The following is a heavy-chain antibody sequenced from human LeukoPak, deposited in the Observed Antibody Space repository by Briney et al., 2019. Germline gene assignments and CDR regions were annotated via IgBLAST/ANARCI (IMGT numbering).Heavy chain of an antibody. V-gene: IGHV4-34*01. CDR2: INHSGST. D-gene: IGHD3-10*01. CDR3: ARESRLWFGELLPRLAHFQH. CDR1: GGSFSGYY. J-gene: IGHJ1*01. Sequence: SETLSLTCAVYGGSFSGYYWSWIRQPPGKGLEWIGEINHSGSTNYNPSLKSRVTISVDTSKNQFSLKLSSVTAADTAVYYCARESRLWFGELLPRLAHFQHWGQGTLVTVSS.